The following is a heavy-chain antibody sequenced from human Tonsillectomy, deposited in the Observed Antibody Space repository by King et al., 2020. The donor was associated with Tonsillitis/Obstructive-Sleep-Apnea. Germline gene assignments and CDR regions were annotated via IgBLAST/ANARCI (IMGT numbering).Heavy chain of an antibody. J-gene: IGHJ4*02. V-gene: IGHV3-11*05. Sequence: VQLVESGGGLVKPGGSLRLSCAASGFTFSDYYMSWIRQAPGKGLEWVSYISSSSSYTNYADSVKGRFTISRDNAKNSLYLQMNSLRAEDTAVYYCAREPLADCRGGSCHDVHFDYWGQGTLVTVSS. CDR3: AREPLADCRGGSCHDVHFDY. CDR1: GFTFSDYY. D-gene: IGHD2-15*01. CDR2: ISSSSSYT.